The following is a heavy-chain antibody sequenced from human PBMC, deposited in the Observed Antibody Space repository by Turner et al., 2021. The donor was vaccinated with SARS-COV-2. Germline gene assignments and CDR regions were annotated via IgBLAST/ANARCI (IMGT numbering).Heavy chain of an antibody. D-gene: IGHD3-10*01. Sequence: QITLKESGPTLVKPTQTLTLTCTFSGFSLSTSGVGVGWIRQPPGKALEWLALIYWDDDKRYSPSLKSRLTITKDTSKNQMVLTMTNMDPVDTATYYCAHWLWFGLISDAFDIWAQGTMVTVSS. J-gene: IGHJ3*02. CDR3: AHWLWFGLISDAFDI. CDR1: GFSLSTSGVG. V-gene: IGHV2-5*02. CDR2: IYWDDDK.